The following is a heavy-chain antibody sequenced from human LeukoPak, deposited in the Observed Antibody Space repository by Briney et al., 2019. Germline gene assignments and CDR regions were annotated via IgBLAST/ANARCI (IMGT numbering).Heavy chain of an antibody. CDR2: INPNSGGT. J-gene: IGHJ4*02. CDR1: GYTFTGYY. Sequence: ASVKVSCKASGYTFTGYYMHWVRQAPGQGLEWMGWINPNSGGTNYAQKFQGRVTMTRDTSISTAYMELSRLRSGDTAVYYCARGRKWELLGTDYWGQGTLVTVSS. V-gene: IGHV1-2*02. CDR3: ARGRKWELLGTDY. D-gene: IGHD1-26*01.